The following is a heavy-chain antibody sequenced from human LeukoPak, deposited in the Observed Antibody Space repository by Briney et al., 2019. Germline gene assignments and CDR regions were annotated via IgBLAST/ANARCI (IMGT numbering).Heavy chain of an antibody. CDR3: ARVMGDGGSSWYDFDY. J-gene: IGHJ4*02. V-gene: IGHV1-69*13. CDR2: IIPIFGTA. CDR1: GGTFSSYA. Sequence: WASVKVSCKASGGTFSSYAISWVRQAPGQGLEWMGGIIPIFGTANYAQKFQGRVTITADESTSTAYMELSSLRSEDTAVYYCARVMGDGGSSWYDFDYWGQGTLVTVSS. D-gene: IGHD6-13*01.